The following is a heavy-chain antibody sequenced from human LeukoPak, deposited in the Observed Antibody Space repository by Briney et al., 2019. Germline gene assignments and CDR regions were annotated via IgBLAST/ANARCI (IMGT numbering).Heavy chain of an antibody. CDR1: GFTFSSYA. J-gene: IGHJ2*01. V-gene: IGHV3-23*01. CDR3: AKPLVYGDAYWYFDL. D-gene: IGHD4-17*01. CDR2: ISGSGGST. Sequence: GGSLRLSCAASGFTFSSYAMSWVRQAPGKGLEWVSAISGSGGSTYYAASVKGRFTISRDNAKNTLYLQMNSLRAEDAAVYYCAKPLVYGDAYWYFDLWGRGTLVTVSS.